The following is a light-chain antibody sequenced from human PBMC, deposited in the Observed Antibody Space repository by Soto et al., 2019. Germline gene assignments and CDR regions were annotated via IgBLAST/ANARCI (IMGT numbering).Light chain of an antibody. J-gene: IGKJ1*01. CDR1: QTISIG. Sequence: DIQMTQSPSSVSASXXDRVXITCRARQTISIGLAGYQQKPGKAPXXLIYDASILESGVPSRFSGSGSGTEFTLTISSLQPDDFATYYCQQYNSYRTFGQGTKVDIK. V-gene: IGKV1-5*01. CDR2: DAS. CDR3: QQYNSYRT.